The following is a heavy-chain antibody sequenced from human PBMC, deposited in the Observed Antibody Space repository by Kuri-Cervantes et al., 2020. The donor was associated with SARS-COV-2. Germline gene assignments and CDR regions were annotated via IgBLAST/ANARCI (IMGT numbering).Heavy chain of an antibody. Sequence: GESLKISCAASGFTFSSYWMSWVRPAPGKGLEWVSAISGSGGSTYYADSVKGRFTISRDNSKNTLYLQMNSLRAEDTAVYYCARSLWSSGWYWGQGTLVTVSS. CDR1: GFTFSSYW. D-gene: IGHD6-19*01. CDR2: ISGSGGST. V-gene: IGHV3-23*01. CDR3: ARSLWSSGWY. J-gene: IGHJ4*02.